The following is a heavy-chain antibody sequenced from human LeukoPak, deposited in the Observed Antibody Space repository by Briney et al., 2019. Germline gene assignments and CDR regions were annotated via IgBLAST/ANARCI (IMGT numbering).Heavy chain of an antibody. V-gene: IGHV4-59*12. D-gene: IGHD3-16*01. Sequence: PSETLSLTCTVSGDSISSYYWSWIRQTPGKGLEWIGEIYQSGRTNYNPSLKSRVAMSVDKSKNQFSLSLSSVTAADTAVYYCARGDYYDGGGRNWFDPWGQGTLVTVSS. J-gene: IGHJ5*02. CDR3: ARGDYYDGGGRNWFDP. CDR2: IYQSGRT. CDR1: GDSISSYY.